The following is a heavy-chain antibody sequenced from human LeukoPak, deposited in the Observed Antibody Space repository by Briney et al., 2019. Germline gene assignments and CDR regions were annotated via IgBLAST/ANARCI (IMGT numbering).Heavy chain of an antibody. CDR1: GFTFSSYG. CDR3: ARGPMVTAHFDH. V-gene: IGHV3-30*19. J-gene: IGHJ4*02. CDR2: ISYDGSNK. D-gene: IGHD2-21*02. Sequence: GGSLRLSCAASGFTFSSYGMHWVRQAPGKGLEWVAVISYDGSNKYYADSVKGRFTISRDNSKNTLYLQMNSLTPEDTAVYYCARGPMVTAHFDHWGQGTLVTVSS.